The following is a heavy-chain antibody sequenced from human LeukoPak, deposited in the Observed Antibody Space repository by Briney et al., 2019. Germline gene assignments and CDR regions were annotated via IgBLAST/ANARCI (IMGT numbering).Heavy chain of an antibody. V-gene: IGHV4-4*07. Sequence: PSETLSLTCTVSGGSISSYYWSWIRQPAGKGLEWIGRIYTSGSTNYNPSLTSRVTISVDKSKNQFSLKLSSVTAADTAVYYCARDPGGIVGATTNAFDIWGQGTMVTVSS. J-gene: IGHJ3*02. CDR2: IYTSGST. D-gene: IGHD1-26*01. CDR3: ARDPGGIVGATTNAFDI. CDR1: GGSISSYY.